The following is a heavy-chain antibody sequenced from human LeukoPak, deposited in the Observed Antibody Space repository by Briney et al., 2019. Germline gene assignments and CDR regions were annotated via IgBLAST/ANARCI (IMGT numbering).Heavy chain of an antibody. CDR1: GFTFSSYA. J-gene: IGHJ5*02. CDR3: ASTYNWFDP. Sequence: GGSLRLSCAASGFTFSSYAMSWVRQAPGKGLEWVSYISSSGSTIYYADSVKGRFTISRDNAKNSLYLQMNSLRAEDTAVYYCASTYNWFDPWGQGTLVTVSS. D-gene: IGHD3-16*01. CDR2: ISSSGSTI. V-gene: IGHV3-48*04.